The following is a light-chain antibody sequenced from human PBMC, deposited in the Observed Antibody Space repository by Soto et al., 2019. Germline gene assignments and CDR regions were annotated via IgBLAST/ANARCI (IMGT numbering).Light chain of an antibody. V-gene: IGLV2-14*01. J-gene: IGLJ2*01. CDR1: SSDIGVYDF. CDR2: DVS. Sequence: QSALTQPASVSGSPEQSITISCTGTSSDIGVYDFVSWYQQHPAKAPKLLIYDVSYRPSGVSDRFSGSKSGNTASLTISGLQAEDEADYYCCSYTSSSTVLFGGGTKLTVL. CDR3: CSYTSSSTVL.